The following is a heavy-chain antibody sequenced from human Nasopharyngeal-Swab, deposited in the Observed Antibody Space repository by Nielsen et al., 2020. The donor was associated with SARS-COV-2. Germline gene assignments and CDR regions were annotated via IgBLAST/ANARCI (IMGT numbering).Heavy chain of an antibody. CDR3: ARASSGWSVPDVPYFDY. J-gene: IGHJ4*02. D-gene: IGHD6-19*01. Sequence: SETLSLTCTVSGGSISSGSYYWSWIRQPAGKGLEWIGRIYTSGSTNYNPSLKSRVTISVDTSKNQFSLKLSSVTAADTAVYYCARASSGWSVPDVPYFDYWGQGTLVTVSS. V-gene: IGHV4-61*02. CDR2: IYTSGST. CDR1: GGSISSGSYY.